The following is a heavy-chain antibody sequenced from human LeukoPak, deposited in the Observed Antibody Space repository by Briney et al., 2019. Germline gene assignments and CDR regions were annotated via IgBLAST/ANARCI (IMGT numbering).Heavy chain of an antibody. Sequence: PSETLSLTCAVYGGSFSGYYWSWIRQPPGKGLEWIGEINHSGSTNYNPSLKSRVTISVDTSKNQFSLELSSVTAADTAVYYCARDFAMVRGVTQRDYWGQGTLVTVSS. CDR2: INHSGST. V-gene: IGHV4-34*01. CDR1: GGSFSGYY. J-gene: IGHJ4*02. D-gene: IGHD3-10*01. CDR3: ARDFAMVRGVTQRDY.